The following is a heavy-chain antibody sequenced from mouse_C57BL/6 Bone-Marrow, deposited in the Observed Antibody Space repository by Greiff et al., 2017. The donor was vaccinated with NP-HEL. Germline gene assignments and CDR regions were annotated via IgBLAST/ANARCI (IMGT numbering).Heavy chain of an antibody. J-gene: IGHJ2*01. CDR2: IDPSDSYT. Sequence: QVQLQQPGAELVRPGTSVKSSCKASGYTFTSYWMHWVKQRPGQGLEWIGVIDPSDSYTNYNQKFKGKATLTVDTSSSTAYMQLSSLTSEDSAVYYCARGSDKGYWGQGTTLTVSS. D-gene: IGHD6-1*01. CDR3: ARGSDKGY. CDR1: GYTFTSYW. V-gene: IGHV1-59*01.